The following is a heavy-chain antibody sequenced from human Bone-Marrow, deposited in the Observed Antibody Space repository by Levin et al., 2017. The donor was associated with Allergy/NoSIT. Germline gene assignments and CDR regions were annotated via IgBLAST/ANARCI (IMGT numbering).Heavy chain of an antibody. D-gene: IGHD1-26*01. J-gene: IGHJ3*01. Sequence: GESLKISCVASGFAVSGHHINWVRQAPGKGLEWVSVIYRGGGTDYSDSMQGRFTISRDTSKNTVYLQMDSLRVEDTAVYYCARARWAVSTSYAFEVWGQGTKVTVSS. V-gene: IGHV3-53*01. CDR2: IYRGGGT. CDR1: GFAVSGHH. CDR3: ARARWAVSTSYAFEV.